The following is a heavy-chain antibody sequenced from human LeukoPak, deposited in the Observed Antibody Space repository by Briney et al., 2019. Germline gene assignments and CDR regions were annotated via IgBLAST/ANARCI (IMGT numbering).Heavy chain of an antibody. V-gene: IGHV1-2*02. CDR3: ARAPYYYGSGSYYHDAFDI. CDR2: INPNSGGT. CDR1: GYTFTGYY. D-gene: IGHD3-10*01. Sequence: ASVKVSCKASGYTFTGYYMHWVRRAPGQGLEWMGWINPNSGGTNYAQKFQGRVTMTRDTSISTAYMELSRLRSDDTAVYYCARAPYYYGSGSYYHDAFDIWGQGTMVTVSS. J-gene: IGHJ3*02.